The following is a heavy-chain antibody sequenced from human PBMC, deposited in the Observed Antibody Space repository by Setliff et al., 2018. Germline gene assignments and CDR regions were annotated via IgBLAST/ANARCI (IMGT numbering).Heavy chain of an antibody. CDR1: GFRISFREYW. Sequence: GGSLRLSCAASGFRISFREYWMFWVRQAPGKGLEWVARIDKDGSSTVYADSVKGRFTISRDNVKKMLYLQMDSLRTEDTAVYYCARAVSISGYWHYDYWGQGTLVTVSS. CDR3: ARAVSISGYWHYDY. CDR2: IDKDGSST. J-gene: IGHJ4*02. D-gene: IGHD3-22*01. V-gene: IGHV3-74*01.